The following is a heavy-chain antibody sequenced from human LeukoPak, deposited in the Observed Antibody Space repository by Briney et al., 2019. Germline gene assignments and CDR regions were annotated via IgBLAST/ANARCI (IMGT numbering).Heavy chain of an antibody. CDR2: IFSSGST. V-gene: IGHV4-59*08. CDR3: ARHYYDRSDSYSFDY. Sequence: PSETLSLTCTVPGGSISGYYWSWIRQPPGKGLEWIGYIFSSGSTNYNPSLKSRVTISEDTSVNQFSLKLSSVTAADTAVYYCARHYYDRSDSYSFDYWGQGTLVTVPS. CDR1: GGSISGYY. J-gene: IGHJ4*02. D-gene: IGHD3-22*01.